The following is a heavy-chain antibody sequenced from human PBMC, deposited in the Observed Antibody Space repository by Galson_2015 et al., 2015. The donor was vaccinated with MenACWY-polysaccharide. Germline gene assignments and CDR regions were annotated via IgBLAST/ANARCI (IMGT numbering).Heavy chain of an antibody. CDR3: ARVGVCSGGSCYKMFDV. V-gene: IGHV3-74*01. Sequence: SLRLSCAASGYTFSNYIMHWVRQAPGKGLVWVSRITGDGSDTRYAGSVKGRFTISSDNARNTLYLQMNSLRDEDTAVYYCARVGVCSGGSCYKMFDVWGQGTMVTVSS. CDR2: ITGDGSDT. D-gene: IGHD2-15*01. CDR1: GYTFSNYI. J-gene: IGHJ3*01.